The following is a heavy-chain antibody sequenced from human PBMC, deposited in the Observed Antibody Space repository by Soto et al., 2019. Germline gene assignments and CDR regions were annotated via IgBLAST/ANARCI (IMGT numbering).Heavy chain of an antibody. V-gene: IGHV1-18*01. CDR2: ISAYNGNT. CDR3: ARGADFWSGYFFWFDP. CDR1: GYTFTSYG. Sequence: GASVKVSCKASGYTFTSYGISWVRQAPGQGLEWMGWISAYNGNTNYAQKLQGRVTMTTDTSTSTAYMELRSLRSDDTAVYYCARGADFWSGYFFWFDPWGQGTLVTVSS. J-gene: IGHJ5*02. D-gene: IGHD3-3*01.